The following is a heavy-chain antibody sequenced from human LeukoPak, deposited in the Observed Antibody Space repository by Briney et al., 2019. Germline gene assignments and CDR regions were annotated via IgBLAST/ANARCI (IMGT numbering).Heavy chain of an antibody. J-gene: IGHJ1*01. CDR2: INPNSGGT. V-gene: IGHV1-2*02. Sequence: ASVEVSCKASGYTFTGYYMHWVRQAPGQGLEWMGWINPNSGGTNYAQKFQGRATMTRDTSISTAYMELSRLRSDDTAVYYCARGYCSGGSCYGFQHWGQGTLVTVSS. D-gene: IGHD2-15*01. CDR1: GYTFTGYY. CDR3: ARGYCSGGSCYGFQH.